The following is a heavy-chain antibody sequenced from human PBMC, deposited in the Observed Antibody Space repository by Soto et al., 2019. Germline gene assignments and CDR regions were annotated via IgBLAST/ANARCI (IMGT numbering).Heavy chain of an antibody. CDR1: GFNLSSYG. J-gene: IGHJ4*02. CDR3: ERDLYGSGIFTPYFFDY. V-gene: IGHV3-33*01. D-gene: IGHD3-10*01. Sequence: QVQLVESGGGVVQPGRSLRLSCAASGFNLSSYGMHWVRQAPGMGMEWVAVIWYDGSNKYYADSMKGRFTISRDNSKNTVYLQMNSLRVEDTALYYCERDLYGSGIFTPYFFDYWGQGALVTVSS. CDR2: IWYDGSNK.